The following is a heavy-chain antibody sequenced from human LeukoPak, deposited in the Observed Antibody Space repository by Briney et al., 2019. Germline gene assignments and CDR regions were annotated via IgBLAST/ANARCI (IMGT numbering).Heavy chain of an antibody. J-gene: IGHJ4*02. CDR1: VYTFTASY. Sequence: GASVKVSCKASVYTFTASYMNWVRQAPGQGLEWMGWINPNSGATHYAQKFLGRVTMTRDTSISTDYMELSSLRSDDTAVYYCARAPGEYSGYDRPFDYWGQGTLVTVSS. D-gene: IGHD5-12*01. CDR2: INPNSGAT. CDR3: ARAPGEYSGYDRPFDY. V-gene: IGHV1-2*02.